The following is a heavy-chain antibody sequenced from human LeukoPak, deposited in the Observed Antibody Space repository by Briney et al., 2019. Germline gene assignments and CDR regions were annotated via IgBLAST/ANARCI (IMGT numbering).Heavy chain of an antibody. D-gene: IGHD1-1*01. J-gene: IGHJ4*02. Sequence: GGSLRLSCAASGFTFSSYSMNWVRQAPGKGLEWVSSISSSSSYIYYADSVKGRFTISRDNAKNSLYLQMNSLRAEDTAVYYCARDPASGRWNGIDYWGQGTLVTVSS. CDR2: ISSSSSYI. CDR3: ARDPASGRWNGIDY. V-gene: IGHV3-21*01. CDR1: GFTFSSYS.